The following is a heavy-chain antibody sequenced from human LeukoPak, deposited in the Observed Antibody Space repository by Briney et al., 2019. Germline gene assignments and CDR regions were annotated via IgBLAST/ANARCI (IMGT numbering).Heavy chain of an antibody. CDR1: GFTVSFNY. D-gene: IGHD6-19*01. V-gene: IGHV3-53*01. J-gene: IGHJ6*03. Sequence: GGSLRLSCAASGFTVSFNYMSWVRQAPGKGLEWISVIYSGGSTYYADSVKGRSTISRDDSKNTLYLQMNSLRAEDTAIYYCARAQWRTYSYYYMDVWGKGTTVTVSS. CDR2: IYSGGST. CDR3: ARAQWRTYSYYYMDV.